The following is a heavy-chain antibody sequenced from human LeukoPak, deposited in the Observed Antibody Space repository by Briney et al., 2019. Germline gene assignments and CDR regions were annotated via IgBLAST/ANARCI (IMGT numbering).Heavy chain of an antibody. D-gene: IGHD4-17*01. Sequence: PGGSLRLSCAASGFTFSSYSMNWVRQAPGKGLEWVSSISSSSSYIYYADSVKGRFTISRDNAKNSLYLQMNSLRAEDTAVYYCARDRPTVYLYDYWGQGTLVTVSS. CDR2: ISSSSSYI. V-gene: IGHV3-21*01. CDR1: GFTFSSYS. J-gene: IGHJ4*02. CDR3: ARDRPTVYLYDY.